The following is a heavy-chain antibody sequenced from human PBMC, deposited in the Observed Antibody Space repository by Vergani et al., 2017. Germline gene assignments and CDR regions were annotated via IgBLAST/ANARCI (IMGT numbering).Heavy chain of an antibody. D-gene: IGHD3-10*01. Sequence: QVQLVESGGGVVQPGRSLRLSCAASGFTFSSYGMHWVRRAPGKGLEWVAVIWYDGSNKYYADSVKGRFTISRDNSKNTLYLQMNSLRAEDTAVYYCARADKSGVLDYWGQGTLVTVSS. CDR1: GFTFSSYG. CDR3: ARADKSGVLDY. J-gene: IGHJ4*02. CDR2: IWYDGSNK. V-gene: IGHV3-33*01.